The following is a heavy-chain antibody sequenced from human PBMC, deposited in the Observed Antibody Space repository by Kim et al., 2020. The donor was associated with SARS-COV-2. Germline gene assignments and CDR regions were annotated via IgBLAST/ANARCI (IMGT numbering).Heavy chain of an antibody. Sequence: ASVKVSCKASGYTFTSYAMHWVRQAPGQRLEWMGWINAGNGNTKYSQKFQGRVTITRDTSASTAYMELSSLRSEDTAVYYCARDRTGGSTLDPWGQGTLVTVSS. CDR1: GYTFTSYA. J-gene: IGHJ5*02. CDR3: ARDRTGGSTLDP. D-gene: IGHD2-8*02. V-gene: IGHV1-3*01. CDR2: INAGNGNT.